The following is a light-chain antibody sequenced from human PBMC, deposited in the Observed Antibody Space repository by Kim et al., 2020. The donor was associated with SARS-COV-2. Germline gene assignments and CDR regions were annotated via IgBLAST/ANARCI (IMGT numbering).Light chain of an antibody. V-gene: IGLV3-1*01. CDR2: QES. CDR3: QAWDSSTVV. CDR1: KLGDNY. Sequence: SVSPGQTASITCAGNKLGDNYACSYQQKPGQSPVLVIFQESKRPSGIPERFSGSNSGNTATLTISGTQAMYEADYYCQAWDSSTVVFGGGTQLTVL. J-gene: IGLJ2*01.